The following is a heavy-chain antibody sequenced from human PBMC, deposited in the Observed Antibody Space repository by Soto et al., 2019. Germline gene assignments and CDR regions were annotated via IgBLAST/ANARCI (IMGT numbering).Heavy chain of an antibody. D-gene: IGHD2-2*02. V-gene: IGHV1-69*12. CDR3: ARHGYCVSTSCYSDYYSGMDV. J-gene: IGHJ6*02. Sequence: QVQLVQSGAEVKKPGSSVKVSCKASGGTFSSYAISWVRQAPGQGLEWMGGIIRIFGTANYAQKFQGRVTMTADESTSTAYRELSSLISEDTAVDYCARHGYCVSTSCYSDYYSGMDVWGQGTTFTVSS. CDR2: IIRIFGTA. CDR1: GGTFSSYA.